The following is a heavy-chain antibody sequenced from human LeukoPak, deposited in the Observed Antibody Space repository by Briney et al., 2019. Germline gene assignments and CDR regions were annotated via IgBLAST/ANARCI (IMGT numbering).Heavy chain of an antibody. CDR1: GFTFSTYA. Sequence: GVSLRLSCAASGFTFSTYAMSWVRQARGKGLEWVSAISSSGSGTYYGDSVKGRFTISRDDSKNTLYLQMNSLRAEDTAVYYCAKALGIVAAGGNRVFDYWGQGILVTVSS. D-gene: IGHD6-13*01. CDR3: AKALGIVAAGGNRVFDY. V-gene: IGHV3-23*01. CDR2: ISSSGSGT. J-gene: IGHJ4*02.